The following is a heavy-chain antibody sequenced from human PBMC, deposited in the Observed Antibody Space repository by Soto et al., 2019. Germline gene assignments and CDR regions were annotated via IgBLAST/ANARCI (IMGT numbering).Heavy chain of an antibody. CDR2: INPNSGGT. CDR1: GYTFTGYY. V-gene: IGHV1-2*04. CDR3: ARGMAYPPGVWFDP. D-gene: IGHD2-21*01. J-gene: IGHJ5*02. Sequence: QVQLVHSGAEVKKPGASVKVSCKASGYTFTGYYIHWVRQAPGQGLEWMGWINPNSGGTNYAQKFQGWVTMTRDTSISTAYMQLSRLRSDDTAVYYCARGMAYPPGVWFDPWGQGTLVTVSS.